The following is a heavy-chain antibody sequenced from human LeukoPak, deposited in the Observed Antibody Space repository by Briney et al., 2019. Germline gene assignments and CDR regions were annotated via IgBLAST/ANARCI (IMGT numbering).Heavy chain of an antibody. J-gene: IGHJ6*03. CDR1: GYSFTSYW. CDR2: IYPGDSDT. V-gene: IGHV5-51*01. Sequence: GESLKISCKGSGYSFTSYWVGWVRQMPGKGLEWMGIIYPGDSDTRYSPSFQGQVTISADKSISTAYLQWSSLKASDTAMYYCARTRLPVLRFLERLPGPYYYMDVWGKGTTVTVSS. CDR3: ARTRLPVLRFLERLPGPYYYMDV. D-gene: IGHD3-3*01.